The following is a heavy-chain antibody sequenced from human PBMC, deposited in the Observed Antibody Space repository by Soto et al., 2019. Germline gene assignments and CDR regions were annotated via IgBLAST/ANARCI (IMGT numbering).Heavy chain of an antibody. CDR2: INPNSGGT. CDR3: ARDYYYDSSGHIFP. V-gene: IGHV1-2*02. D-gene: IGHD3-22*01. J-gene: IGHJ5*02. CDR1: GYTFTGYY. Sequence: ASVKVSCKASGYTFTGYYMHWVRQAPGQGLEWMGWINPNSGGTNYAQKLQGRVTMTRDTSISTAYMELSRLRSDDTAVYYCARDYYYDSSGHIFPWGQGTLVTVSS.